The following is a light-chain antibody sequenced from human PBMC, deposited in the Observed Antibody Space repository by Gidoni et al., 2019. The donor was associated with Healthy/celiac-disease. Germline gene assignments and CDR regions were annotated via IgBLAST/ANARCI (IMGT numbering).Light chain of an antibody. Sequence: QSVLTQPPSASGNPGQRVTISCSGISSNIGSNTVNWYQQLPGPAPKLLIYSNNQRPSGVPDRFSGSKSGTSASLAISGLQSEDEADYYCAAWDDSLNGPVFGGGTKLTVL. CDR2: SNN. CDR3: AAWDDSLNGPV. V-gene: IGLV1-44*01. J-gene: IGLJ3*02. CDR1: SSNIGSNT.